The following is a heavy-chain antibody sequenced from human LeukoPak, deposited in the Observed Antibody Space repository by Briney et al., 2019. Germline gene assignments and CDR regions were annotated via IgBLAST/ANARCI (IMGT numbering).Heavy chain of an antibody. Sequence: PGGSLRLSCAASGFTFSKYGMHWVRQAPGKWLEWAAIISYDGSNKYYTDSVKGRFTISRDNSKNTLYLQMNSLRAEDTAVYYCAKVPEGKQLHTGGFDYWGQGTLVTVSS. CDR2: ISYDGSNK. D-gene: IGHD6-13*01. J-gene: IGHJ4*02. CDR3: AKVPEGKQLHTGGFDY. CDR1: GFTFSKYG. V-gene: IGHV3-30*18.